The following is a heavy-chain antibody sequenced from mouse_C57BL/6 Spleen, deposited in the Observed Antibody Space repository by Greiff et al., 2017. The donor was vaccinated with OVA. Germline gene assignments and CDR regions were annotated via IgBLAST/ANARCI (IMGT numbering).Heavy chain of an antibody. V-gene: IGHV1-81*01. D-gene: IGHD4-1*01. CDR2: IYPRSGNT. Sequence: QVHVKQSGAELARPGASVKLSCKASGYTFTSYGISWVKQRTGQGLEWIGEIYPRSGNTYYNEKFKGKATLTADKSSSTAYMELRSLTSEDSAVYFCARSEGNWDYFDYWGQGTTLTVSS. J-gene: IGHJ2*01. CDR1: GYTFTSYG. CDR3: ARSEGNWDYFDY.